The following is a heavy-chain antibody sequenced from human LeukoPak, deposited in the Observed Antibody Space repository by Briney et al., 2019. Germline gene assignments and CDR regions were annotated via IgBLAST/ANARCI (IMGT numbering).Heavy chain of an antibody. J-gene: IGHJ4*02. CDR1: GYTFNKYG. CDR3: ARALGGGYDFDY. CDR2: ISAYNGNT. D-gene: IGHD5-12*01. V-gene: IGHV1-18*01. Sequence: ASVKASCKASGYTFNKYGISWVRRAPGQGLEWMGWISAYNGNTNYAQNLQGRVTMTTDTSTSTAYMELRSLRSDDTAMYYCARALGGGYDFDYWGQGTLVTVSS.